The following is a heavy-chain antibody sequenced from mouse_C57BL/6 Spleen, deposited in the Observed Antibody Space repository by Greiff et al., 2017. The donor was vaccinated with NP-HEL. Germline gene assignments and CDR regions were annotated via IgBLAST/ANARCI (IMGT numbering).Heavy chain of an antibody. V-gene: IGHV1-82*01. Sequence: VQLQQSGPELVKPGASVKISCKASGYAFSSSWMNWVKQRPGKGLEWIGRIYPGDGDTNYNGKFKGKATLTADKSSSTAYMQLSSLTSEDSAVYFGAKSYGYDRGDAMDYWGQGTSVTVSS. CDR3: AKSYGYDRGDAMDY. J-gene: IGHJ4*01. D-gene: IGHD2-2*01. CDR1: GYAFSSSW. CDR2: IYPGDGDT.